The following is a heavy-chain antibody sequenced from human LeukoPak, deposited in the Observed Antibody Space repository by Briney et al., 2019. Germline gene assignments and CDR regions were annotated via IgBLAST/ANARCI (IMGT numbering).Heavy chain of an antibody. CDR2: IRYNGDDE. D-gene: IGHD3-10*01. CDR3: AKSVPAIRGEIDY. Sequence: GGSLRLSCAASGFTFSDFGMDWVRQAPGKGLEWVAFIRYNGDDEQYADSVKGRFTISRDNSKDTLYLQMNRLRAEDTAIYYCAKSVPAIRGEIDYWGQGTLVTVSS. J-gene: IGHJ4*02. V-gene: IGHV3-30*02. CDR1: GFTFSDFG.